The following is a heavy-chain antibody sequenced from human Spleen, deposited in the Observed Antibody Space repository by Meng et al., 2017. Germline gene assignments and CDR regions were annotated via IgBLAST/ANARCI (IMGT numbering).Heavy chain of an antibody. D-gene: IGHD4-11*01. J-gene: IGHJ4*02. V-gene: IGHV4-34*01. CDR1: GGSFSDYY. Sequence: HAPLKQWGAGLFKPLETLSLTCVVSGGSFSDYYWSWIRQPPGKGLEWIGEINHSGSTNYNPSLESRATISVDTSQNNLSLKLSSVTAADSAVYYCARGPTTMAHDFDYWGQGTLVTVSS. CDR3: ARGPTTMAHDFDY. CDR2: INHSGST.